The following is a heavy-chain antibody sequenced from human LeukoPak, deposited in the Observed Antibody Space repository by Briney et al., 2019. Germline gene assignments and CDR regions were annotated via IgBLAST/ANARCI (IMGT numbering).Heavy chain of an antibody. Sequence: PSETLSLTCTVSGGSTSSYYWSWIRQTAGRGLEWIGRIYTSGSTNYNPSLKSRVTMSVDTSKNQFSLKLTSVTAADTAVYYCARVKEGIGYFDYWGQGTLVTVSS. CDR2: IYTSGST. J-gene: IGHJ4*02. CDR3: ARVKEGIGYFDY. CDR1: GGSTSSYY. D-gene: IGHD2-15*01. V-gene: IGHV4-4*07.